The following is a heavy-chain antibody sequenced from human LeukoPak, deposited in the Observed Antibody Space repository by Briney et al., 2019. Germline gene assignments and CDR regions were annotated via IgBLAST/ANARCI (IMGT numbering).Heavy chain of an antibody. J-gene: IGHJ4*02. Sequence: SETLSLTCAVYGGSFSGYYGSWIRQPPGKGLEWIGEINHSGSTNYNPSLKSRVTISVDTSKNQFSLKLSSVTAADTAVYYCARTGGSGSPISNYWGQGTLVTVSS. CDR1: GGSFSGYY. V-gene: IGHV4-34*01. D-gene: IGHD3-10*01. CDR3: ARTGGSGSPISNY. CDR2: INHSGST.